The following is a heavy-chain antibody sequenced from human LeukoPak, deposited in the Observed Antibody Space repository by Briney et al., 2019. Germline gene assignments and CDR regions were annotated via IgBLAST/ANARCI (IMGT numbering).Heavy chain of an antibody. J-gene: IGHJ6*03. CDR2: IKQDGSEK. CDR1: GFTFSNYW. CDR3: ARDNGVVHGVYYMDV. Sequence: PGGSLRLSCAASGFTFSNYWMTWVRQAPGKGLELVADIKQDGSEKLYVKSVRGRFTISRDNAKMSLFLQMNSLRAEDTAVYYCARDNGVVHGVYYMDVWGKGTTVTVS. V-gene: IGHV3-7*01. D-gene: IGHD3-3*01.